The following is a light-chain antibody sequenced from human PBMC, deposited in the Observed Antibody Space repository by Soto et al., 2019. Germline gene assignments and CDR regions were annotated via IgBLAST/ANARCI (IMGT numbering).Light chain of an antibody. CDR3: QQYGSSPNT. Sequence: EVVLTQFPGTLSLSPGERATLSCRASQSVSSSYLAWYQQKPGQAPRLLIYGASSRATGIPDRFSGSGSGTDFTLTISRLEPEDFAVYYCQQYGSSPNTFGQGTKVAIK. V-gene: IGKV3-20*01. J-gene: IGKJ2*01. CDR1: QSVSSSY. CDR2: GAS.